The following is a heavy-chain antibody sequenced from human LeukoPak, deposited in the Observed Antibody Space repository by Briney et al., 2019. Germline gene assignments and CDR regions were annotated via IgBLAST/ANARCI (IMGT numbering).Heavy chain of an antibody. J-gene: IGHJ4*02. Sequence: PGGSLRLSCAAPGSTFSSYSMNWVRQAPGKGLEWVSSISSSSSYIYYADSVKGRFTIPRDNAKNSLYLQMNSLRAEDTAVYYCARTDTYSKYYFDYWGQGTLVTVSS. V-gene: IGHV3-21*01. CDR2: ISSSSSYI. CDR1: GSTFSSYS. CDR3: ARTDTYSKYYFDY. D-gene: IGHD5-18*01.